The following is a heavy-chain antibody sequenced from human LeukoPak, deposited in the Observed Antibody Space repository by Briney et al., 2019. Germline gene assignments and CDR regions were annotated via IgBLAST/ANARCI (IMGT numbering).Heavy chain of an antibody. CDR1: GGSISSSVW. Sequence: PSETLSHTCAVSGGSISSSVWWSWVRQPPGKGLEWIGYIYYNGSTNYNPSLKSRVTISVDTSKNQFSLNLCSLTAADPAVHYCARGGYDILTGYYPIDYWGQGTLVTVSS. J-gene: IGHJ4*02. V-gene: IGHV4-4*02. D-gene: IGHD3-9*01. CDR2: IYYNGST. CDR3: ARGGYDILTGYYPIDY.